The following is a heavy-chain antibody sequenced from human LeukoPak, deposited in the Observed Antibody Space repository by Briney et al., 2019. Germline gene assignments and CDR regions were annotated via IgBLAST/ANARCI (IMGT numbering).Heavy chain of an antibody. CDR3: ARGGAARPEF. CDR2: ISSSSTTI. Sequence: GGSLRLSCAASGFIFSSYSMKWVRQAPGKGLEWVSYISSSSTTIYYADSVKGRFTISRDNAKNSLYLQMNSLRVEDTAVYYCARGGAARPEFWGQGTLVTVSS. V-gene: IGHV3-48*01. J-gene: IGHJ4*02. CDR1: GFIFSSYS. D-gene: IGHD6-6*01.